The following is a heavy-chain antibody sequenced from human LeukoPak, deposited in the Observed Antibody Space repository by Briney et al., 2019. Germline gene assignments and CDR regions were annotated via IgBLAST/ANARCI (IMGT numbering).Heavy chain of an antibody. J-gene: IGHJ6*03. CDR3: AREPQPSYYYYYMDV. Sequence: ASVKVSCKASGYTFTSYGISWVRQAPGQGLEWMGWISAYNGNTNYAQKLQGRVTMTTDTSTSTAYMELRSLRSDDTAVYYCAREPQPSYYYYYMDVWGKGTTVTVSS. CDR2: ISAYNGNT. CDR1: GYTFTSYG. V-gene: IGHV1-18*01.